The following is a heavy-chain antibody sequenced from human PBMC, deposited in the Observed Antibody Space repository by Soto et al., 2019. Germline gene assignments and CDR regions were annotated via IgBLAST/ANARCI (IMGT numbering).Heavy chain of an antibody. CDR1: GYSFTSYW. D-gene: IGHD2-2*01. CDR2: IYPGDSDT. CDR3: ARLAPAAISYYYYYMDV. J-gene: IGHJ6*03. V-gene: IGHV5-51*01. Sequence: GESLKISCRGSGYSFTSYWMGWVRQMPGEELEWMGIIYPGDSDTRYSPSFQGKVTISADKSISTAYLQWSSLKASDTAMDYCARLAPAAISYYYYYMDVWGKGTTVTVSS.